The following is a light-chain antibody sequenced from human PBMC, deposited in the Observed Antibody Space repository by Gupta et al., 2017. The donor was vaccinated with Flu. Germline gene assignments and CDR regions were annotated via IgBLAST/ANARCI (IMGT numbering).Light chain of an antibody. Sequence: QSALTQPPSASGSPGQSVTISCTGTTSDVGNYNYVSWYQQYPGKAPKLLIYEVTKRPSGVPDRFSGSKSGNTASLTVSGLQAEEEADYYCSSYTVTYTYVFGTGTKVTVL. CDR3: SSYTVTYTYV. J-gene: IGLJ1*01. CDR2: EVT. CDR1: TSDVGNYNY. V-gene: IGLV2-8*01.